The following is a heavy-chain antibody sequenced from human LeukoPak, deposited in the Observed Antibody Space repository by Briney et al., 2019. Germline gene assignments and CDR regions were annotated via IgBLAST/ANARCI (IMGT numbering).Heavy chain of an antibody. Sequence: SETLSLTCTVSGGSISSYYWSWIRQPPGKGLEWLGYIYYSGSTNYNPSLKSRVSISVDTSKNQFSLKVSSVTAADTAVYFCARSPYYYGMDVWGQGTTVTVSS. J-gene: IGHJ6*02. CDR2: IYYSGST. CDR3: ARSPYYYGMDV. CDR1: GGSISSYY. V-gene: IGHV4-59*01.